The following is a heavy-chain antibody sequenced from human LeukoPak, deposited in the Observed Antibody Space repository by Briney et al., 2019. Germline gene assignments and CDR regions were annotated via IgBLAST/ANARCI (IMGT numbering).Heavy chain of an antibody. J-gene: IGHJ3*02. V-gene: IGHV1-46*01. CDR1: GYTFTSYY. D-gene: IGHD3-22*01. CDR3: ARTYYDSSGYYYDPFDI. Sequence: GASVKVSCKASGYTFTSYYMHWVRQAPGQGLEWMGIINPSGGSTSYAQKFQGRVTMTRDTSTSTVYMELSSLRSEDTAVYYCARTYYDSSGYYYDPFDIWGQGTMVTVSS. CDR2: INPSGGST.